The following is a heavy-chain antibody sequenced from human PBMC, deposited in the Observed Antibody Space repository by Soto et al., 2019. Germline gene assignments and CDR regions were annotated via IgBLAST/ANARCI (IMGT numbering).Heavy chain of an antibody. Sequence: EVQLVESGGGLVKPGGSLRLSCAASGFTFSNAWMNWVRQAPGKGLEWVGRIKSKTDGGTTDYAAPVKGRFTISRDDSKNTLYLQMNSLKTEDTAVYYCTTPSASATANYDYYYGMDGWGQGTTDTVSS. D-gene: IGHD1-26*01. J-gene: IGHJ6*02. CDR1: GFTFSNAW. V-gene: IGHV3-15*07. CDR2: IKSKTDGGTT. CDR3: TTPSASATANYDYYYGMDG.